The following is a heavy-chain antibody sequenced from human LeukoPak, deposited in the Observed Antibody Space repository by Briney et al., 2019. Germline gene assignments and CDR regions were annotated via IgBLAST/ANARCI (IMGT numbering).Heavy chain of an antibody. V-gene: IGHV1-2*02. CDR1: GYTFTGYY. D-gene: IGHD3-10*01. J-gene: IGHJ4*02. Sequence: ASVKVSCKASGYTFTGYYMHWVRQAPGQGLGWMGWINPNSGGTNYAQKFQGRVTMTRDTSISTAYMELSRLRSDDTAVYYCARRSLWFGELLTPLFDYWGQGTLVTVSS. CDR3: ARRSLWFGELLTPLFDY. CDR2: INPNSGGT.